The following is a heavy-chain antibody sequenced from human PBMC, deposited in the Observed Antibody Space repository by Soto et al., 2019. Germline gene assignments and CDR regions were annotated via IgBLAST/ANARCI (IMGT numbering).Heavy chain of an antibody. Sequence: QLQLVQSGVEVKKPVASVRVSCEAYGYPFSKYGISWIRQAPGQGLEWMGWIKPDNGNTDYAQKFQGRVTMTTDTSSNTDYMEMRSLRSDDTAVYYCATSYDSGFDPWGQGTLVSVSS. J-gene: IGHJ5*02. V-gene: IGHV1-18*04. D-gene: IGHD5-12*01. CDR3: ATSYDSGFDP. CDR2: IKPDNGNT. CDR1: GYPFSKYG.